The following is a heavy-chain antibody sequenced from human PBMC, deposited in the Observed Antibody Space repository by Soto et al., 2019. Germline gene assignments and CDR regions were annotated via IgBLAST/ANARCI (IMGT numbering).Heavy chain of an antibody. D-gene: IGHD1-20*01. CDR3: ARDLITGNYYYYGMDV. Sequence: GGSLRLSCAASGFTVSSNYMSWVRQAPGKGLEWVSVIYSGGSTYYADSVKGRFTISRGNSKNTLYLQMNSLRAEDTAVYYCARDLITGNYYYYGMDVWGQGTTVTVSS. CDR1: GFTVSSNY. V-gene: IGHV3-53*01. J-gene: IGHJ6*02. CDR2: IYSGGST.